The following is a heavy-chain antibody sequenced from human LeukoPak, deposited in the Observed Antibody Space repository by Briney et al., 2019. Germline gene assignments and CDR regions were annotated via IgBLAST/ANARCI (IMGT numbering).Heavy chain of an antibody. D-gene: IGHD6-13*01. CDR1: GFTFSSYW. V-gene: IGHV3-7*01. Sequence: QTGGSLRLYCAASGFTFSSYWMSWVRQAPGKGPEWVANIHQDGSDKYYVYSVKGRFTISRDNAKNTLYLQMNSLRAEDTAVYYCASASSHRIAAGGDYWGQGTLVTVSS. J-gene: IGHJ4*02. CDR3: ASASSHRIAAGGDY. CDR2: IHQDGSDK.